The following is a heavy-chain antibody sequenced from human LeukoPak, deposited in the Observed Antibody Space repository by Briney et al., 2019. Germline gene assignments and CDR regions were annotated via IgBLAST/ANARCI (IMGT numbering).Heavy chain of an antibody. Sequence: GGSLRLSCAASGFTFSDYYMSWIRQAPGKGLEWVSYISSSSSTIYYADSVKGRFTISRDNAKNSLYLQMNSLRAEDTAVYYCARDGVVIYYYYMDVWGKGTTVTVSS. D-gene: IGHD4-23*01. V-gene: IGHV3-11*04. J-gene: IGHJ6*03. CDR3: ARDGVVIYYYYMDV. CDR1: GFTFSDYY. CDR2: ISSSSSTI.